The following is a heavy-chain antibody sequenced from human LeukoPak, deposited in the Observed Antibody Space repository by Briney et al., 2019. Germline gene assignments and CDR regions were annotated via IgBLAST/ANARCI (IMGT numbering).Heavy chain of an antibody. CDR3: ARDGPSSSSKMKGYYDY. D-gene: IGHD6-6*01. CDR2: ISSSSSFI. Sequence: PGGSLRLSCAASGFTFSSYSVNWVRQAPGKGLEWVSYISSSSSFIYYADSVKGRFTISRDNAKNSLYLQMNSLRDEDTAVYYCARDGPSSSSKMKGYYDYWGQGTLVTVSS. CDR1: GFTFSSYS. J-gene: IGHJ4*02. V-gene: IGHV3-21*05.